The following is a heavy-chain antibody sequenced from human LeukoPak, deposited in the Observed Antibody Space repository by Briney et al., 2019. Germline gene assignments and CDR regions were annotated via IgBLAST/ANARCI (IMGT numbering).Heavy chain of an antibody. D-gene: IGHD6-19*01. Sequence: GASVKVSCKASGYTFKNYGIRWGRQAPGQGLEGRGWISTYNGDTKHSEKGQVRLTLTADASTRTAYMNLRGLRSDDTALYYCARHPSHTSGSSIWFDFWGQGTLVTVSS. CDR3: ARHPSHTSGSSIWFDF. CDR1: GYTFKNYG. CDR2: ISTYNGDT. V-gene: IGHV1-18*04. J-gene: IGHJ5*01.